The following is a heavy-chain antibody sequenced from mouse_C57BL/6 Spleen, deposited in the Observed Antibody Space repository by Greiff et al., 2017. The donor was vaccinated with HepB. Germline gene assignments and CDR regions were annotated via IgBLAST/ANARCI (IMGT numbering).Heavy chain of an antibody. CDR3: ARGNFEGFDY. CDR1: GYAFSSSW. Sequence: VQLQQSGPELVKPGASVKISCKASGYAFSSSWMNWVKQRPGKGLEWIGRIYPGDGDTNYNGKLKGKATLTADKSSSTAYMQLSSLTSEDSAVYFCARGNFEGFDYWGQGTTLTVSS. J-gene: IGHJ2*01. V-gene: IGHV1-82*01. CDR2: IYPGDGDT.